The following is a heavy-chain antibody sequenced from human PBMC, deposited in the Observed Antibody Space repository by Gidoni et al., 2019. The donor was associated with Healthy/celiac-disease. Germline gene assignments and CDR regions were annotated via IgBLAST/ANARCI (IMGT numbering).Heavy chain of an antibody. D-gene: IGHD3-10*01. CDR2: INPNSGGT. J-gene: IGHJ5*02. CDR3: ARDVGSGSYYNGIDP. CDR1: VYTFTGYY. Sequence: QVQLVQSGAEVKKPGASVKVSCKASVYTFTGYYMHWVRQAPGQGLEWMGWINPNSGGTNYAQKFQGWVTMTRDTSISTAYMELSRLRSDDTAVYYCARDVGSGSYYNGIDPWGQGTLVTVSS. V-gene: IGHV1-2*04.